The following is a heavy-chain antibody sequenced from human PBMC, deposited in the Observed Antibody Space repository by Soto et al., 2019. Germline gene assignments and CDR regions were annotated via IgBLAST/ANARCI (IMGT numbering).Heavy chain of an antibody. J-gene: IGHJ6*02. CDR2: ISGSGGST. V-gene: IGHV3-23*01. Sequence: EVQLLESGGGLVQPGGSLRLSCAASGFTFSSYAMSWVRQAPGKGLEWVSAISGSGGSTYYADSVKGRFTISRDNSKNTLYLQMNSLRAEDTAVYYCAKDIWAVVTPENYDYYGMDVWGQGTTVTVSS. CDR3: AKDIWAVVTPENYDYYGMDV. D-gene: IGHD2-21*02. CDR1: GFTFSSYA.